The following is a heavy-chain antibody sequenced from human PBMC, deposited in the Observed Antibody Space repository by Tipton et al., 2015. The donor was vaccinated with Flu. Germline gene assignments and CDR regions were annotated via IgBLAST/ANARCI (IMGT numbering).Heavy chain of an antibody. CDR3: ARSKYPPQGGVVDDY. Sequence: LRLSCTVSGGSISSGSYYWSWIRQPAGKGLEWIGRISTSGGTNYNPSLKSRVTISVDTSKNQFSLKLSSVTAADTAVYYCARSKYPPQGGVVDDYWGQGTLVTVSS. CDR2: ISTSGGT. CDR1: GGSISSGSYY. D-gene: IGHD3-3*01. J-gene: IGHJ4*02. V-gene: IGHV4-61*02.